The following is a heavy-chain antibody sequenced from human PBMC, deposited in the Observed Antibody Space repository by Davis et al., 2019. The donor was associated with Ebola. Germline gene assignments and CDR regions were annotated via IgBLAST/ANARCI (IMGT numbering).Heavy chain of an antibody. CDR3: ARTGIVVVPAELRFDP. CDR2: INHSGST. J-gene: IGHJ5*02. V-gene: IGHV4-34*01. Sequence: SETLSLTCAVYGGSFSGYYWSWIRQPPGKGLEWIGEINHSGSTNYNPSLKSRVTISVDTSKNQFSLKLSSVTAADTAVYYCARTGIVVVPAELRFDPWGQGTLVTVSS. D-gene: IGHD2-2*01. CDR1: GGSFSGYY.